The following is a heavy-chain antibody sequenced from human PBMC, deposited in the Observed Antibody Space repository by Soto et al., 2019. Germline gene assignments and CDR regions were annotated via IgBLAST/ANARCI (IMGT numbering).Heavy chain of an antibody. V-gene: IGHV5-51*01. Sequence: PGESLKISCKGSGYSFTSYWIGWVRQMPGKGLEWMGIIYPGDSDTRYSPSFQGQVTISADKSISTAYLQWSSLKASDTAMYYCARHALPGGIAVAYGMDVWGQGTTVTVSS. CDR2: IYPGDSDT. D-gene: IGHD6-19*01. CDR1: GYSFTSYW. J-gene: IGHJ6*02. CDR3: ARHALPGGIAVAYGMDV.